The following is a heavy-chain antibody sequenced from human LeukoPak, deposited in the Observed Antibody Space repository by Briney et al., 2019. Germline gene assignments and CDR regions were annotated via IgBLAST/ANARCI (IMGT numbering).Heavy chain of an antibody. J-gene: IGHJ4*02. CDR1: GFTFSNHN. D-gene: IGHD3-10*01. CDR2: ISTSSSYI. Sequence: GGSLRLSCAASGFTFSNHNMNWVRQAPGKGLEWVSSISTSSSYIYYADSVKGRFTISRDNAKNSLYLQMNSLRAEDTAVYYCARVDPGSYLMFYYVDFWGQGTLVTVSP. CDR3: ARVDPGSYLMFYYVDF. V-gene: IGHV3-21*01.